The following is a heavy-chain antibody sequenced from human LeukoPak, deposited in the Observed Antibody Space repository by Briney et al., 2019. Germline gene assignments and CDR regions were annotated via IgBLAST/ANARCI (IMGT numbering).Heavy chain of an antibody. V-gene: IGHV3-23*01. CDR2: ISGSGGST. CDR3: AKAKPTLEWLVPAYYFDY. Sequence: PGGSLRLSCAASGFTFSSYAMSWVRQAPGKGLEWVSAISGSGGSTYYADSVKGRFTISRDNSKNTLYLQMNSLRAEDTAVYYCAKAKPTLEWLVPAYYFDYWGQGTLVTVSS. D-gene: IGHD6-19*01. J-gene: IGHJ4*02. CDR1: GFTFSSYA.